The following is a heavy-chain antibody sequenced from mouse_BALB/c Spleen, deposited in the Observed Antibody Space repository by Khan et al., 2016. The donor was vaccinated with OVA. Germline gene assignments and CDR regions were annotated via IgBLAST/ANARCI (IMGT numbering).Heavy chain of an antibody. V-gene: IGHV3-8*02. J-gene: IGHJ3*01. CDR2: IIYTGYT. D-gene: IGHD2-14*01. CDR3: ARSTYRYAFVY. Sequence: VRLQQSGPSLVKPSQTLSLTCSVTGDSITSGYWNWIRKFPGNKLEYMGYIIYTGYTYYNPSLKSRISITRHTSENQYYLQLSSVTDEDTATYYCARSTYRYAFVYWGQGTLVTVSA. CDR1: GDSITSGY.